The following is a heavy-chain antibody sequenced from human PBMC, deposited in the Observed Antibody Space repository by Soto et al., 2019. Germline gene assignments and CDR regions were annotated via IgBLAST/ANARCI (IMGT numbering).Heavy chain of an antibody. D-gene: IGHD3-22*01. CDR3: TTLTMIVVHLDY. CDR2: ISSSGVST. V-gene: IGHV3-23*01. CDR1: GFTFSSYA. Sequence: GGSLRLSCAASGFTFSSYAMSWVRQAPGKGLGWVSAISSSGVSTFYADSVKGRFTISRDNSRNTLYLQMNSLRAEDTAVYYCTTLTMIVVHLDYWGPGTLVTVSS. J-gene: IGHJ4*02.